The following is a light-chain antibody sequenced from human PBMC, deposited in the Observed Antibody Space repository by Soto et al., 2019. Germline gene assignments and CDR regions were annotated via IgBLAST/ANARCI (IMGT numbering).Light chain of an antibody. CDR1: QSVSSY. J-gene: IGKJ4*01. CDR2: DAS. V-gene: IGKV3-11*01. CDR3: QQRSNWLLT. Sequence: EIVLTQSPATLSLSPGERATLSCRASQSVSSYLAWYQQKPGQAPRLLIYDASNKANGIPARFSGSGYGTDFTLTISSLEPEDFAVYYCQQRSNWLLTFGGGTKVEIK.